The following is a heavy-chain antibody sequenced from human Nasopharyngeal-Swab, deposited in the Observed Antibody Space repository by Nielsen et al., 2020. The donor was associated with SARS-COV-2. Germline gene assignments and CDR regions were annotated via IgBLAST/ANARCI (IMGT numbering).Heavy chain of an antibody. CDR1: GFSLSTRGGG. Sequence: SGPPLVQPTQTLTLTCSLSGFSLSTRGGGVGWIRLPPGQALEWLALLYWDDDKRYSPSLKSRLTITKDNSKNQVVLPMTNMDPVDTTTYYCAHRRPSMGSNYFDYWGQGTLVTVSS. V-gene: IGHV2-5*02. CDR3: AHRRPSMGSNYFDY. J-gene: IGHJ4*02. D-gene: IGHD1-26*01. CDR2: LYWDDDK.